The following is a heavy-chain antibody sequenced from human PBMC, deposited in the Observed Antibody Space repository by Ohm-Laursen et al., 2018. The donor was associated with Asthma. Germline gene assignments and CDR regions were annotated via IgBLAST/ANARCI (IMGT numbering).Heavy chain of an antibody. CDR3: ARLSISGFYSWIDP. CDR1: GASFSTYY. V-gene: IGHV4-59*07. J-gene: IGHJ5*02. D-gene: IGHD2-21*01. CDR2: IYSTGST. Sequence: SDTLSLTCTLSGASFSTYYWGWIRQPPGKGLEWIGYIYSTGSTNYNAALKSRVTISGDMSKNQFSLKVSSVTAADTAVYFCARLSISGFYSWIDPWGQGTLVTVSS.